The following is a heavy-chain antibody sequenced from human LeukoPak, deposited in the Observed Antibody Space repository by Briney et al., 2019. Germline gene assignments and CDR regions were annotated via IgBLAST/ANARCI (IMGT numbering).Heavy chain of an antibody. D-gene: IGHD5-18*01. CDR2: IWYDGSNK. Sequence: GGSLRLSCAASGFTFSSYGMHWVRQAPGKGLEWVAVIWYDGSNKYYADSVKGRFTISRDNSKNTLYLQMNSLRAEDTAVYYCARDVDTYYYYYGMDVWGQGITVTVSS. CDR1: GFTFSSYG. V-gene: IGHV3-33*01. CDR3: ARDVDTYYYYYGMDV. J-gene: IGHJ6*02.